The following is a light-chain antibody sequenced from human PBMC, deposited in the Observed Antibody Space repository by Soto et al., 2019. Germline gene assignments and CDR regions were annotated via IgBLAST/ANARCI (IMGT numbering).Light chain of an antibody. V-gene: IGKV1-5*01. CDR1: QNVNNW. CDR3: QQYNTYWT. J-gene: IGKJ1*01. Sequence: DFQMTQSPSTLSASVGDRVTITCRASQNVNNWLAWYQHKPGKAPQLLIYDASVLETGVPSRFSGSGSGTEFTLAISGLQSDDFATYYCQQYNTYWTFGPGTKVDIK. CDR2: DAS.